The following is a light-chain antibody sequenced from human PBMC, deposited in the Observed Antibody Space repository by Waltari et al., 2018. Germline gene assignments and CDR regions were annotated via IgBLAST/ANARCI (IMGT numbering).Light chain of an antibody. J-gene: IGLJ3*02. CDR2: NHN. V-gene: IGLV1-40*01. CDR1: GANFGAGFD. CDR3: QSYDSYWGVV. Sequence: QSVLTQPPSVSGAPGQRVTISCTGSGANFGAGFDVNWYQQRPVGVPKRLISNHNKRPSGVPERFSASKSGTSASLAITGLRAEDERDYFCQSYDSYWGVVFGGGTKLTVL.